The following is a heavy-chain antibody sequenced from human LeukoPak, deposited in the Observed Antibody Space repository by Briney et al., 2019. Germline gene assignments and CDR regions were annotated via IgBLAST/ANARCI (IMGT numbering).Heavy chain of an antibody. V-gene: IGHV3-23*01. CDR2: ISGSGGST. CDR3: AKPGVHPYYFDY. J-gene: IGHJ4*02. D-gene: IGHD3-10*01. Sequence: GGSLRLSCAASGFTFSSYAMSWVRQAPGKGLGWVSAISGSGGSTYYADSVKGRFTISRDNSKNTLYLQMNSLRAEDTAVYYCAKPGVHPYYFDYWGQGTLVTVSS. CDR1: GFTFSSYA.